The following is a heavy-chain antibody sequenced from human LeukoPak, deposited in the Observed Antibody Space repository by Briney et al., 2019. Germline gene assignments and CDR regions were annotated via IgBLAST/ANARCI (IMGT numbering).Heavy chain of an antibody. CDR1: GFTFSSYS. CDR2: ISSSSSYI. Sequence: GGSLRLSCAASGFTFSSYSMNWDRQAPGKGLEWVSSISSSSSYIYYADSVKGRFTISRDNAKNSLYLQMNSLRAEDTAVYYCARDVRVVGYYYYMDVWGKGTTVTVSS. CDR3: ARDVRVVGYYYYMDV. V-gene: IGHV3-21*01. J-gene: IGHJ6*03. D-gene: IGHD2-2*01.